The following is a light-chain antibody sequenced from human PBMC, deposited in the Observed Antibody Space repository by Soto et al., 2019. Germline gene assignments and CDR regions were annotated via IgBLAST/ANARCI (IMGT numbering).Light chain of an antibody. V-gene: IGKV3-20*01. CDR2: DAE. Sequence: EIVLTQSPGTTSLSPGDRATLSCRASQNVYNNLLAWYKQRPGQAPRLLIYDAEERATGLPDRFSGSGSGTDFTLTIRRLEPVVFAVYSYQQYSVASRTLGGGTKV. J-gene: IGKJ4*01. CDR3: QQYSVASRT. CDR1: QNVYNNL.